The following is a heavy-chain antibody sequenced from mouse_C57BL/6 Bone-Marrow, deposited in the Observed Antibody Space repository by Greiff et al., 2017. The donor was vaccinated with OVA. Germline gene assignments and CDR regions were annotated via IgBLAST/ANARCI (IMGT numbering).Heavy chain of an antibody. Sequence: EVHLVESGGGLVQPGGSLKLSCAASGFTFSDYYMYWVRQTPEKRLEWVAYISNGGGSTYYPDTVKGRFTISRDNAKNTLYLQMSRLKSEDTAMYYCARIYYYGSSYLDYWYFDVWGTGTTVTVSS. CDR3: ARIYYYGSSYLDYWYFDV. D-gene: IGHD1-1*01. J-gene: IGHJ1*03. CDR2: ISNGGGST. V-gene: IGHV5-12*01. CDR1: GFTFSDYY.